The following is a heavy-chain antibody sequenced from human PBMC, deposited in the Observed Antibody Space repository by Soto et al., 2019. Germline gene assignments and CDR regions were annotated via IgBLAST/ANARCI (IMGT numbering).Heavy chain of an antibody. Sequence: QLQLQESGSGLVKPSQTLSLTCAVSGGSISSGGYSWSWIRQPPGKGLEWIGYINHNGSTYYNPSLKSRVTRPVDRSKNQFSLKLSSVTAADTAVYSCARRPKQGPVDYWGQGTLVTVSS. CDR3: ARRPKQGPVDY. J-gene: IGHJ4*02. CDR2: INHNGST. CDR1: GGSISSGGYS. V-gene: IGHV4-30-2*01.